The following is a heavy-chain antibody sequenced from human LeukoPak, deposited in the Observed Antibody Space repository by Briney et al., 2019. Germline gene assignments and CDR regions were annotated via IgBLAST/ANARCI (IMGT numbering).Heavy chain of an antibody. CDR2: ISYSGGNI. J-gene: IGHJ6*03. V-gene: IGHV4-59*08. CDR1: GGSISCYY. D-gene: IGHD3-10*01. Sequence: SETLSLTCTVSGGSISCYYWSWIRQPPGKGLEWIGFISYSGGNINYNPSLKSRVTISVQTSKNQFSLKLTSVTAADTAMYYCARHCSLRGLYYYMDVWGKGTTVTVSS. CDR3: ARHCSLRGLYYYMDV.